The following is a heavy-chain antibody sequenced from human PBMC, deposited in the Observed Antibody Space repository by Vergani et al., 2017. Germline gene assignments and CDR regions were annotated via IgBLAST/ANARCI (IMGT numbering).Heavy chain of an antibody. CDR3: ARDRLAVAGSLPDY. CDR2: IYYSGST. Sequence: QVQLQESGPGLVKPSETLSLTCTVSGGSISSSSYYWGWIRQPPGKGLEWIGRIYYSGSTYYNPSLKSRVAISVDTSRNQFSLKLSSVTAADTAVYYCARDRLAVAGSLPDYWGQGTLVTVSS. V-gene: IGHV4-39*07. CDR1: GGSISSSSYY. D-gene: IGHD6-19*01. J-gene: IGHJ4*02.